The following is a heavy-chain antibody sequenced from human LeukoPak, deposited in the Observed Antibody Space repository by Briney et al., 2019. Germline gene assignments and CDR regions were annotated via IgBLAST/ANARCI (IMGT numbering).Heavy chain of an antibody. CDR1: GGSISSYY. CDR3: ARDGAYGGGFDY. CDR2: IYYSGST. V-gene: IGHV4-59*01. J-gene: IGHJ4*02. Sequence: SETLSLTCTVSGGSISSYYWSWIRQPPGKGLEWIGYIYYSGSTNYNPSLKSRVTISVDTSKNQFSLKLSSVTAADTAVYYCARDGAYGGGFDYWGQGTLVTVSS. D-gene: IGHD4-23*01.